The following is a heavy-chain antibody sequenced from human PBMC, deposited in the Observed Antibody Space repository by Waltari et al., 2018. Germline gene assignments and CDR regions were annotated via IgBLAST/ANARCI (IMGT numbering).Heavy chain of an antibody. CDR3: ARDGGGIVATMGALDY. CDR2: IYYSGST. V-gene: IGHV4-30-4*08. D-gene: IGHD5-12*01. Sequence: QVQLQESGPGLVKPSQTLSLTCTVSSGSISSGDYYWSWIRQPPGKGLEWIGYIYYSGSTYYNPSLKSRVTISVDTSKNQFSLKLSSVTAADTAVYYCARDGGGIVATMGALDYWGQGTLVTVSS. J-gene: IGHJ4*02. CDR1: SGSISSGDYY.